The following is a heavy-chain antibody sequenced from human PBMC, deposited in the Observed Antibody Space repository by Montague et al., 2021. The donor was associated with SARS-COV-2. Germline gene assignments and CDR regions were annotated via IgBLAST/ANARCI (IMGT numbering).Heavy chain of an antibody. CDR2: IYYTGNT. J-gene: IGHJ4*02. CDR1: DGSISSPNW. V-gene: IGHV4-4*02. Sequence: SETLSLTCAVSDGSISSPNWWNWVRQPPGKGLEWIGEIYYTGNTNYNPSLTSRVTMSVDTSKDQFSLKVNSVTAADTAVYYCARHYSATLPAVYWGQGTLVTVSS. CDR3: ARHYSATLPAVY. D-gene: IGHD2-15*01.